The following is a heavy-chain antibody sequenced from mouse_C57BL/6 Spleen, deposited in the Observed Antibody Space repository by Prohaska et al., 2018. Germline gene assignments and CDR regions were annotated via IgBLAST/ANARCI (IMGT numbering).Heavy chain of an antibody. J-gene: IGHJ2*01. CDR3: ARSNWYYFDY. V-gene: IGHV1-78*01. D-gene: IGHD4-1*01. CDR2: IYPRDGST. CDR1: GYTFTDHT. Sequence: LQQSDAEFVKPGASVKISCKVSGYTFTDHTIHWMKQRPEQGLEWIGYIYPRDGSTKYNEKFKGKATLTADKSACIVYLQLNSLTSEDSVFYFGARSNWYYFDYWRQGTTLTVSS.